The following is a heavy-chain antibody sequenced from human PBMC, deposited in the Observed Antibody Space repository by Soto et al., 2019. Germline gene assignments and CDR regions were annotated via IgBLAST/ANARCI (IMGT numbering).Heavy chain of an antibody. CDR1: GYTFTSYY. CDR2: INPSGGST. V-gene: IGHV1-46*03. Sequence: QVQLVQSGAEVKKPGASVKVSCKASGYTFTSYYMHWVRQAPGQGLEWMGIINPSGGSTSYAQKFQGRVTMTRDTSTSTVYMELSSLRSEDTAVYYCARDTGGRPDSGSDHYYYYGMDVWGQGTTVTVSS. D-gene: IGHD1-26*01. J-gene: IGHJ6*02. CDR3: ARDTGGRPDSGSDHYYYYGMDV.